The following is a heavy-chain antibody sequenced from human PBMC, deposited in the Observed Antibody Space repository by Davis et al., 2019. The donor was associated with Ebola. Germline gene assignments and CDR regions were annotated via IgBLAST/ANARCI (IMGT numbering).Heavy chain of an antibody. V-gene: IGHV3-21*01. J-gene: IGHJ4*02. Sequence: PGGSLRLSCAASGFTFSTYSMSWVRQAPGKGLEWVSSISSDSDYIYYADSAKGRFTISRDNAKNSLFLQMNSLRAEDTAVYYCASSDRLGYWGQGTLVTVSS. D-gene: IGHD1-26*01. CDR3: ASSDRLGY. CDR2: ISSDSDYI. CDR1: GFTFSTYS.